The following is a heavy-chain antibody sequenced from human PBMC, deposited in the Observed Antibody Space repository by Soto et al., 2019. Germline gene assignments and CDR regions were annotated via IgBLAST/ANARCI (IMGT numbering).Heavy chain of an antibody. CDR2: IYYSGST. J-gene: IGHJ3*02. CDR1: GGSISSGGYY. V-gene: IGHV4-31*03. D-gene: IGHD2-15*01. CDR3: ARDLGCSGGSCYWGDAFDI. Sequence: SETLSLTCTVSGGSISSGGYYWSWIRQHPGKGLEWIGYIYYSGSTYDNPSLKSRVTISVDTSKNQFSLKLSSVTAADTAVYYCARDLGCSGGSCYWGDAFDIWGQGTMVTVSS.